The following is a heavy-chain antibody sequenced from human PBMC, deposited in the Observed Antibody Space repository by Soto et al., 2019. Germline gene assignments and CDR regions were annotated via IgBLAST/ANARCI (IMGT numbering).Heavy chain of an antibody. CDR3: ARDGPYPYCSSTSCHDYDAFDI. D-gene: IGHD2-2*01. CDR1: GYTFTSYG. V-gene: IGHV1-18*01. J-gene: IGHJ3*02. Sequence: ASVKVSCKASGYTFTSYGISWVRQAPGQGLEWMGWISAYNGNTNYAQKLQGRVTMTSDTSTSTAYMEPRSLRSDDTAVYYCARDGPYPYCSSTSCHDYDAFDIWGQGTMVTVSS. CDR2: ISAYNGNT.